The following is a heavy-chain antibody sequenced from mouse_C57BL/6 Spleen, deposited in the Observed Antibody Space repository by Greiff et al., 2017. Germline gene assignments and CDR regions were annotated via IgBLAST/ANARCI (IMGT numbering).Heavy chain of an antibody. CDR2: ISYDGSN. D-gene: IGHD1-1*01. J-gene: IGHJ4*01. Sequence: DVKLQESGPGLVKPSQSLSLTCSVTGYSITSGYYWNWIRQFPGNKLEWMGYISYDGSNNYNPSLKNRISITRDTSKNQFFLKLNSVTTEDTATYYCARDYYGSSSYYAMDYWGQGTSVTVSS. CDR3: ARDYYGSSSYYAMDY. CDR1: GYSITSGYY. V-gene: IGHV3-6*01.